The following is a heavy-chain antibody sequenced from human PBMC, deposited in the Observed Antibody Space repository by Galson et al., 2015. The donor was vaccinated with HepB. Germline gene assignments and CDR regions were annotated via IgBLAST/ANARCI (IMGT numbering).Heavy chain of an antibody. D-gene: IGHD5-12*01. J-gene: IGHJ4*02. CDR2: IYYDGSHK. CDR1: GFSFNIYA. CDR3: ARGFSCYSAYAHRYYFDF. V-gene: IGHV3-30*11. Sequence: SLRLSCAASGFSFNIYAMHWVRQAPGKGLEWVAVIYYDGSHKYYADSVKDRFTVSRDDSKNILYLQMNSLRAEDTAVYYCARGFSCYSAYAHRYYFDFWGQGTLVTVSS.